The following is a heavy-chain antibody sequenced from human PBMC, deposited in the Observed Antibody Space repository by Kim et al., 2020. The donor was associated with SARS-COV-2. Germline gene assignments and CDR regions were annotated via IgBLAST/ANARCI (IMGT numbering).Heavy chain of an antibody. CDR1: GGTFSSYA. CDR3: ARLYVDYYDSSGYYYGDYYYGMDV. D-gene: IGHD3-22*01. CDR2: IIPIFGTA. V-gene: IGHV1-69*13. J-gene: IGHJ6*02. Sequence: SVKVSCKASGGTFSSYAISWVRQAPGQGLEWMGGIIPIFGTANYAQKFQGRVTITADESTSTAYMELSSLRSEDTAVYYCARLYVDYYDSSGYYYGDYYYGMDVWGQGTTVTVSS.